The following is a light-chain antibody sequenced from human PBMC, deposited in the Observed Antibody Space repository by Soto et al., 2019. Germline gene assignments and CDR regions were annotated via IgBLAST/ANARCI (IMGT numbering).Light chain of an antibody. CDR3: QQYNNWPWT. V-gene: IGKV3-15*01. J-gene: IGKJ1*01. CDR1: QSISGT. CDR2: GAS. Sequence: EIVMTQSPATLSLSPGGRATLSCRASQSISGTLAWYQQKPGQAPRLLIYGASTRATSFPARFSGSGSGTEFTLTISSLKSEDFEVYYCQQYNNWPWTFGQGTKVDIK.